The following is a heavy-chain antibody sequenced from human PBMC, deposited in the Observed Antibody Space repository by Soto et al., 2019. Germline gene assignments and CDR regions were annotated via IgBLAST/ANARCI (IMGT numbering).Heavy chain of an antibody. V-gene: IGHV1-18*01. CDR2: ISAYNGNT. J-gene: IGHJ4*02. D-gene: IGHD4-17*01. CDR1: GSTFTSYG. CDR3: ARGWTTEDPFYN. Sequence: QVQLVQSGAEVKKPGASVKVSCQASGSTFTSYGISWVRLAPGQGLEWMGWISAYNGNTNYAQKLQGRVTMTTDTPTSTAYMEMRSLRCDDTAVYYCARGWTTEDPFYNGGQGTLVTVS.